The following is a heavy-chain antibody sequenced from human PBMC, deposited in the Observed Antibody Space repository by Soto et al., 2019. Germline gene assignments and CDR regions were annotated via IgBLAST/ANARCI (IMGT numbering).Heavy chain of an antibody. CDR2: INPNSGAT. Sequence: GASGTVVCKASGYTFTGYYIHWVRQAPGQGLEWMGWINPNSGATNYAEIFQGRVTLTRDMSITTFYMELTRLISDDTAVYYCADIRSQTPWGQGTLVTVSS. CDR1: GYTFTGYY. D-gene: IGHD4-17*01. CDR3: ADIRSQTP. J-gene: IGHJ4*02. V-gene: IGHV1-2*02.